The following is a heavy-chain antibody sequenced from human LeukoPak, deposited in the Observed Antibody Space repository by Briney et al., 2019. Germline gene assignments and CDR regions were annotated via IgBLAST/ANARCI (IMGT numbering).Heavy chain of an antibody. CDR1: GFTFSSYA. CDR3: AKAWSPSSSNAFDI. Sequence: GGSLRLSCAASGFTFSSYAMSWVRQARGKGLEWVSAISGSGGSTYYADSVKGRFTISRDNSKNTLYLQMNGLRAEDTAVYYCAKAWSPSSSNAFDIWGQGTMVTVSS. D-gene: IGHD6-6*01. J-gene: IGHJ3*02. CDR2: ISGSGGST. V-gene: IGHV3-23*01.